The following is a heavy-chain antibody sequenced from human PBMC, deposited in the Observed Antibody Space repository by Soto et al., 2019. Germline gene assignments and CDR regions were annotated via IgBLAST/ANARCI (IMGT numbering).Heavy chain of an antibody. CDR1: GGSFSGYY. V-gene: IGHV4-34*01. Sequence: SETLSLTCAVYGGSFSGYYWSWIRQPPGKGLEWIGEINHSGSTNYNPSLKSRVTISVDTSKNQFSLKLSSVTAADTAVYYCARRPDVLRFLEWLSRHNWFDPWGQGTLVTVSS. CDR3: ARRPDVLRFLEWLSRHNWFDP. CDR2: INHSGST. D-gene: IGHD3-3*01. J-gene: IGHJ5*02.